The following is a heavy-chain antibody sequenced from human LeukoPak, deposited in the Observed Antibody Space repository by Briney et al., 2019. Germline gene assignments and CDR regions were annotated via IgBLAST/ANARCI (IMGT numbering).Heavy chain of an antibody. CDR1: GFTFSSYS. J-gene: IGHJ3*02. V-gene: IGHV3-13*01. D-gene: IGHD2-15*01. CDR2: IGTAGDT. Sequence: PGGSLRLSCAASGFTFSSYSMNWVRQAPGKGLEWVSAIGTAGDTYYPGSVKGRFTISRENAKNSLYLQMNSLRAGDTAVYYCARKGCSGGSCYYEGDAFDIWGQGTMVTVSS. CDR3: ARKGCSGGSCYYEGDAFDI.